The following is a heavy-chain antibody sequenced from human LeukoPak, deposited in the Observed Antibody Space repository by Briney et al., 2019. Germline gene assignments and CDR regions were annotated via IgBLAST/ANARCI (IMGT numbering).Heavy chain of an antibody. V-gene: IGHV4-31*03. CDR2: IYYSGST. CDR1: GGSISSGGYY. D-gene: IGHD2-2*01. J-gene: IGHJ5*02. CDR3: ARGRGCSSTSCYSEVTNWFDP. Sequence: SETLSLTCTVSGGSISSGGYYWSWIRQHPGKGLEWIGYIYYSGSTYYNPSLKSRVTISVDTSKNQFSLKLSSVTAADTAVYYCARGRGCSSTSCYSEVTNWFDPWGQGTLVTASS.